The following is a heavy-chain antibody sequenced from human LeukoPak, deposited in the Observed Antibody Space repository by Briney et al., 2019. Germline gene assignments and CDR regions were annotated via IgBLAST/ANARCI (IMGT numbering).Heavy chain of an antibody. V-gene: IGHV4-39*01. CDR3: ARQVSDYFYYYIDV. D-gene: IGHD5/OR15-5a*01. J-gene: IGHJ6*03. CDR1: GGSISSTSYY. Sequence: KASETLSLTCTVSGGSISSTSYYWDWLRPPPGKGLEWIGSIYYGETTYYSSSLKSRVTISVNTSKNQFSLRLTSVTAADTAVYYCARQVSDYFYYYIDVWGRGTTVTVSS. CDR2: IYYGETT.